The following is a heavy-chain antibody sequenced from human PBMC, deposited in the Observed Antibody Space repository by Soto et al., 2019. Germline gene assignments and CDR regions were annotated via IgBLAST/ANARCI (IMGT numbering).Heavy chain of an antibody. V-gene: IGHV3-30*18. J-gene: IGHJ3*02. Sequence: QVQLVESGGGVVQPGRSLRLSCAASGFTFGSYGMHWVRQAPGKGLEWVAVISYDGSNKYYADSVKGRFTISRDNSKNTLYLQMNSLRAEDTAVYYCAKDSESPSDLAYCGGDCYTGAFDIWGQGTMVTVSS. CDR1: GFTFGSYG. CDR3: AKDSESPSDLAYCGGDCYTGAFDI. D-gene: IGHD2-21*02. CDR2: ISYDGSNK.